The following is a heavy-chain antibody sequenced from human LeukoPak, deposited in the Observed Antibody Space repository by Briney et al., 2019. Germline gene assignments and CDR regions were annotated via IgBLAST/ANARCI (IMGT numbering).Heavy chain of an antibody. Sequence: SETLSLTCTVSGGSISSYYWGWIRQPPGKGLEWIGYIYYSGSTNYNPSLKSRVTISVDTSKNQFSLKLSSVTAADTAVYYCARTGGYYYAYAFDIWGQGTMVTVSS. CDR2: IYYSGST. J-gene: IGHJ3*02. D-gene: IGHD3-22*01. CDR1: GGSISSYY. V-gene: IGHV4-59*01. CDR3: ARTGGYYYAYAFDI.